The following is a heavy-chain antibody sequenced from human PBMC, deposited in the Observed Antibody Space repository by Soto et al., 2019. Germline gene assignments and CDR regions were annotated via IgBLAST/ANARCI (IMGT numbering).Heavy chain of an antibody. V-gene: IGHV4-61*01. CDR3: ARTTAVPNTLRSRYYFDY. Sequence: QVQLQESGPGLLKPSETLSLTCSVSGGSVNNRTYYWSWIRQPPGKRLEWIGYVYYSGTTNSNPTLKSRVSISVDTSKNQFSLSLSSVTAADTALYYCARTTAVPNTLRSRYYFDYWGQGTLVTVSS. D-gene: IGHD4-17*01. CDR2: VYYSGTT. J-gene: IGHJ4*02. CDR1: GGSVNNRTYY.